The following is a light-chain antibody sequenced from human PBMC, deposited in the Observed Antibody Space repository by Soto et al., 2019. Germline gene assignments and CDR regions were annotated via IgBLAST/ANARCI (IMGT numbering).Light chain of an antibody. CDR2: DV. Sequence: QSALTQPASVSGWPGQSITIYCTGTSSYVGGSIYVSWYQLSPGKAPKLLIYDVDRPSGVSNRFSGSKSGNTASLTISGLQAEDEADYYCNSYTSSGTVVFGGGNKLTVL. CDR3: NSYTSSGTVV. J-gene: IGLJ3*02. CDR1: SSYVGGSIY. V-gene: IGLV2-14*01.